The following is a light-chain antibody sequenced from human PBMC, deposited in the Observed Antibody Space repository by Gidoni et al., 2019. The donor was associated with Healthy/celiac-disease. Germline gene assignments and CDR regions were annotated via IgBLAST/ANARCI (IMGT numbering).Light chain of an antibody. CDR3: QSYDSGLSFLV. CDR2: GNS. CDR1: SSTIGAGYD. Sequence: QSVLTQPHSVSGAPGQRVTLSCTGSSSTIGAGYDVHWYQQLPGTAPKRLIYGNSNRPSGVPDRFSGSKSGTSASLAITGLQAEDEADYYCQSYDSGLSFLVFGGGTKLTVL. V-gene: IGLV1-40*01. J-gene: IGLJ2*01.